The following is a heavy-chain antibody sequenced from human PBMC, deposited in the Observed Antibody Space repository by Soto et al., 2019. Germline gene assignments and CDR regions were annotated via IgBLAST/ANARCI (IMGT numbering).Heavy chain of an antibody. CDR2: IYYSGST. CDR1: GGSIRSGDYY. J-gene: IGHJ4*02. Sequence: SETLSLTCTVSGGSIRSGDYYWSWIRQPPGKGLEWIGYIYYSGSTYYHPSLQSRVTISVDTSNNQFSLRLTSVTAADTAVYYCARAFYGGLIDYWGQGTLVTVSS. V-gene: IGHV4-30-4*01. CDR3: ARAFYGGLIDY. D-gene: IGHD5-12*01.